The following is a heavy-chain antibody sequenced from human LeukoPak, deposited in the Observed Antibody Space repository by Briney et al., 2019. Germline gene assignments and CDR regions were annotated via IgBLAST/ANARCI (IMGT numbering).Heavy chain of an antibody. D-gene: IGHD3-10*01. CDR1: GGSFSSYY. CDR3: ARTWFGEWEFDY. CDR2: IYNSGST. J-gene: IGHJ4*02. V-gene: IGHV4-4*07. Sequence: AETLSLPCTVSGGSFSSYYWSWLRQPAGKGLEWLGRIYNSGSTKYNPSLESRVTMSVDTSKNQCSLKLSSVTAADTAVYYCARTWFGEWEFDYWGQGTLVTVSS.